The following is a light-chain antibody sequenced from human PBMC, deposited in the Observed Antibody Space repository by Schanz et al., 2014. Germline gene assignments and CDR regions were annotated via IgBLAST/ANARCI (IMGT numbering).Light chain of an antibody. CDR3: SSYTRTSTVV. CDR1: SSDVGDYNY. CDR2: DVN. V-gene: IGLV2-14*03. J-gene: IGLJ2*01. Sequence: QSALTQPPSASGSLGQSVTISCTGTSSDVGDYNYVSWYQQHPGKAPKLMIYDVNNRPSGVSNRFSGSKSGNTASLTISGLQAEDEADYYCSSYTRTSTVVFGGGTKLTVL.